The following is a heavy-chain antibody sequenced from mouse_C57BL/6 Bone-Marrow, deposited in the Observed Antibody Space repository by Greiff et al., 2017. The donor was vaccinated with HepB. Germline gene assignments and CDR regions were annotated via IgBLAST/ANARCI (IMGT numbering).Heavy chain of an antibody. D-gene: IGHD2-4*01. CDR3: ARPYDYFYYFDY. Sequence: EVKLMESGGGLVKPGGSLKLSCAASGFTFSDYGMHWVRQAPEKGLEWVAYISSGSSTIYYADTVKGRFTISRDNAKNTLFLQMTSLRSEDTAMYYCARPYDYFYYFDYWGQGTTLTVSS. CDR2: ISSGSSTI. V-gene: IGHV5-17*01. CDR1: GFTFSDYG. J-gene: IGHJ2*01.